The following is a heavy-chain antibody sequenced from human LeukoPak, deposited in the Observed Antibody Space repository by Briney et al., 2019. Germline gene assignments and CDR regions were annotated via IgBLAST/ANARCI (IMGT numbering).Heavy chain of an antibody. CDR2: IYYSGST. CDR3: ARWIQLWLKGSYYFDY. J-gene: IGHJ4*02. V-gene: IGHV4-39*01. Sequence: SETLSLTCTVSGGSISSSSYYWGWIRQPPGKGLEWIGSIYYSGSTYYNPSLKSRVTISVDTSKNQFSLKLSSVTAADTAAYYCARWIQLWLKGSYYFDYWGQGTLVTVSS. D-gene: IGHD5-18*01. CDR1: GGSISSSSYY.